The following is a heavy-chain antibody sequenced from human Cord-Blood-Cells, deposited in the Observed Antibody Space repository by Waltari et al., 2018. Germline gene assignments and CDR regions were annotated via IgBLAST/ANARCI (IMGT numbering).Heavy chain of an antibody. D-gene: IGHD2-15*01. CDR2: ISAYNGNT. Sequence: QVHLVQSGAEVKKPGASVQVSCTASGYTFTRYGTSWVRQAPGQGLEWMGWISAYNGNTNYAQKLQGRVTMTTDTSTSTAYMELRSLRSDDTAVYYCARFIIGATFDYWGQGTLVTVSS. CDR3: ARFIIGATFDY. J-gene: IGHJ4*02. V-gene: IGHV1-18*01. CDR1: GYTFTRYG.